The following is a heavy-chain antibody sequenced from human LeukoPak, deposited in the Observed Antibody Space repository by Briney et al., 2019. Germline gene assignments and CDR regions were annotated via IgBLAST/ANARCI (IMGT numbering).Heavy chain of an antibody. V-gene: IGHV3-30*02. CDR2: IRYDGSNK. CDR1: GFTFSSYG. CDR3: AKEPETRYYYDSSGYY. D-gene: IGHD3-22*01. J-gene: IGHJ4*02. Sequence: PGGSLRLSCAASGFTFSSYGMHWVRQAPGKGLEWVAFIRYDGSNKYYADSVKGRFTISRDNSKNTLYLQMNSLRAEDTAVYYCAKEPETRYYYDSSGYYWGQGTLVTVSS.